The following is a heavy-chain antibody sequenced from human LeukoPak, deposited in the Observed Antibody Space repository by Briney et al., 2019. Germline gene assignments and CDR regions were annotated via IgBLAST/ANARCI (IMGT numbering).Heavy chain of an antibody. Sequence: GGSLRLSCAASGFTFSSYAMHWVRQAPGKGLEYVSAISSNGGSTYYAYSVKGRFTISRDNSKNTLYLHMGSLRAEDMAVYYCARDHYDFWSGYYDVCLDYWGQGTMVTVSS. CDR2: ISSNGGST. V-gene: IGHV3-64*01. CDR3: ARDHYDFWSGYYDVCLDY. CDR1: GFTFSSYA. J-gene: IGHJ4*02. D-gene: IGHD3-3*01.